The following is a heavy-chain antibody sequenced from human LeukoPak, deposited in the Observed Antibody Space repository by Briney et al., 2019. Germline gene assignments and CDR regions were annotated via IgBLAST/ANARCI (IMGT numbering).Heavy chain of an antibody. CDR2: ISGSGGST. J-gene: IGHJ6*02. CDR3: AKDPYCTNGVCYYYYGMDV. D-gene: IGHD2-8*01. Sequence: GGSLRLSCAASGFSFSSYAMSRVRQAPGKGLEWVSAISGSGGSTYYADSVKGRFTISRDNSKNTLYLQMNSLRAEDTAVYYCAKDPYCTNGVCYYYYGMDVWGQGTTVTVSS. V-gene: IGHV3-23*01. CDR1: GFSFSSYA.